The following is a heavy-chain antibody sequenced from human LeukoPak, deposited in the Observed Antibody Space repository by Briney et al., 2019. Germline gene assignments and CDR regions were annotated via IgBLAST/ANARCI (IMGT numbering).Heavy chain of an antibody. V-gene: IGHV4-4*07. D-gene: IGHD1-1*01. CDR3: ARVSWFPGTSYYFMDV. J-gene: IGHJ6*03. CDR2: IYTSGST. CDR1: GGSISSYY. Sequence: NPSETLSLTCTVSGGSISSYYWSWIRQPAGKGLEWIGRIYTSGSTNYNPSLKSRVTMSVDTSKNQFSLKLNSVTAADTAVYYCARVSWFPGTSYYFMDVWGKGTTVTVSS.